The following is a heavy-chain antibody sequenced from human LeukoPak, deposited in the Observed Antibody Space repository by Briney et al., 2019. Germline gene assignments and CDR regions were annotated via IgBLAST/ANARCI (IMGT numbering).Heavy chain of an antibody. D-gene: IGHD6-19*01. J-gene: IGHJ4*02. Sequence: SETLSLTCAVSGGSISSNNWWNWVRQPPGKGLEWIGEIYHSGSTNYNPSLKSRVTISVDKSKNQLFLKLNSVTAADTAVYYCARYDVGWYYFDYWGQGTLVTVSS. CDR3: ARYDVGWYYFDY. V-gene: IGHV4-4*02. CDR1: GGSISSNNW. CDR2: IYHSGST.